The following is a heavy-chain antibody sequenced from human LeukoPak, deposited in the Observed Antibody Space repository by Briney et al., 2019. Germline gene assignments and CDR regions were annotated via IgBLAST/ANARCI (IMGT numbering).Heavy chain of an antibody. CDR2: ISGDGSVT. Sequence: GGSLRLSCADSGFTFRRYWMHWVRQTPGKGLVWVSCISGDGSVTRYADSVKGRFTISRDNTRNTLYLQMHSLRVADMAVYYCATAGGETSRMGFDPWGQGSLVTVSS. CDR1: GFTFRRYW. D-gene: IGHD4-17*01. V-gene: IGHV3-74*01. CDR3: ATAGGETSRMGFDP. J-gene: IGHJ5*02.